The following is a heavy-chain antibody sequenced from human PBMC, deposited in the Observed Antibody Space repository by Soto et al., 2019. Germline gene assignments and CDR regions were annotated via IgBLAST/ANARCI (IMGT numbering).Heavy chain of an antibody. CDR1: GYTFTSYA. Sequence: ASVKVSCKASGYTFTSYAMHWVRQAPGQRLEWMGWINAGNGNTKYSQKFQGRVTITRDTSASTAYMELSSLRSEDTAVYYCARDSTMVRGVWSHAMGRFSYWFDPWGQGTLVTVSS. J-gene: IGHJ5*02. D-gene: IGHD3-10*01. CDR2: INAGNGNT. CDR3: ARDSTMVRGVWSHAMGRFSYWFDP. V-gene: IGHV1-3*01.